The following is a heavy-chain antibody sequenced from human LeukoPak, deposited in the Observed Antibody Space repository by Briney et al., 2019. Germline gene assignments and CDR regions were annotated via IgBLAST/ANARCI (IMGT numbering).Heavy chain of an antibody. V-gene: IGHV4-39*01. Sequence: SETLSLTCTVSGGSISSTSYFWAWIRQPPGEGLEWIGNIYYRGSTHSKPSLKSRVTISVDTSKNQFSLKLSSVTAADTAVYYCARQSSVNDFDYWGQGTLVTVSS. D-gene: IGHD5/OR15-5a*01. CDR2: IYYRGST. CDR1: GGSISSTSYF. J-gene: IGHJ4*02. CDR3: ARQSSVNDFDY.